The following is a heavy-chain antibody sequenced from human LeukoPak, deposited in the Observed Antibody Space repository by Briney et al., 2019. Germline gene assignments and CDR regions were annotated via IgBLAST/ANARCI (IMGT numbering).Heavy chain of an antibody. D-gene: IGHD3-10*01. CDR1: GGSISSYY. Sequence: PSETLSLTCTVSGGSISSYYWSLIRQPPGKGLEWIGYIYYSGSTNYNPSLKSRVTISVDTSKNQFSLKLSSVTAADTAVYYCARDYYGSGSYYTSWFDPWGQGTLVTVSS. CDR2: IYYSGST. CDR3: ARDYYGSGSYYTSWFDP. V-gene: IGHV4-59*01. J-gene: IGHJ5*02.